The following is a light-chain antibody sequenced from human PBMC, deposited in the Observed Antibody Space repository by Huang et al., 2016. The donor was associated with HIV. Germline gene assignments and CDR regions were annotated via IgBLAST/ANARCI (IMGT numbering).Light chain of an antibody. CDR2: ASS. J-gene: IGKJ2*01. CDR1: QDISTY. Sequence: DIQMTQSPSALSASVGDRVTITCRASQDISTYIALFQQKPGKVPKLLIYASSTLQSGAPSRFSGSGSETDFALAINSLRPEDAATYYCQHYYSAPYTFGQGTKLEIK. CDR3: QHYYSAPYT. V-gene: IGKV1-27*01.